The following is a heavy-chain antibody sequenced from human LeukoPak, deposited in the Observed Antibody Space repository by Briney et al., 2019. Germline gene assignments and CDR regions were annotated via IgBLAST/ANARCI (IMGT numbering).Heavy chain of an antibody. V-gene: IGHV1-69*05. J-gene: IGHJ6*03. CDR1: GGTFSSYA. CDR3: ARVEYDFWSGYSPQDYYYYMDV. Sequence: GASVKVSCKAYGGTFSSYAISWVRQAPGQGLEWMGGIIPIFGTVNYAQKFQGRVTITTDESTSTAYMELSSLRSEDTAVYYCARVEYDFWSGYSPQDYYYYMDVWGKGTTVTVSS. CDR2: IIPIFGTV. D-gene: IGHD3-3*01.